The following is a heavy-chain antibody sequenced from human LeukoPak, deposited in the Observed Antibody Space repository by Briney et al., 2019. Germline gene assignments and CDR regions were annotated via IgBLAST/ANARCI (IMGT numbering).Heavy chain of an antibody. CDR2: VSADGRTQ. CDR3: AKDEAYYYGSGKELRMDV. J-gene: IGHJ6*02. CDR1: GFTFRTYS. D-gene: IGHD3-10*01. Sequence: PGGSLRLSCAASGFTFRTYSIHWVRQAPGKGLEWVTVVSADGRTQLYSDSVKGRFTISRDNSENTLYLQMHSLRAEDTAVYYCAKDEAYYYGSGKELRMDVRGQGTTVTVS. V-gene: IGHV3-30*18.